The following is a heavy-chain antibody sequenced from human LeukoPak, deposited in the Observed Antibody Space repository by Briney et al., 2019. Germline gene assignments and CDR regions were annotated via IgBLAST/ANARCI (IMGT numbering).Heavy chain of an antibody. Sequence: GGSLRLSCAASGFTLRSYAMSWVRKAPGKGLEWVSAISANGGSTYYAVSVKGRFTISRDNSKNTLYLQVNSLRAEDTAVYYCARGTLRGYNYGPFFDYWGQGTLVTVSS. CDR3: ARGTLRGYNYGPFFDY. V-gene: IGHV3-23*01. CDR1: GFTLRSYA. CDR2: ISANGGST. J-gene: IGHJ4*02. D-gene: IGHD5-18*01.